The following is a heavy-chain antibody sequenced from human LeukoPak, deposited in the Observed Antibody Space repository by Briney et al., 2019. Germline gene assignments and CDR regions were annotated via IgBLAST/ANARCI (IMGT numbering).Heavy chain of an antibody. D-gene: IGHD2-15*01. CDR2: IYYTGTT. Sequence: SETLSLTCTVSGGSISSSNYYWGWIRQPPGKGLEWIGNIYYTGTTYYNPSLTSRVTISVDTSKNQFSLKLTSVTAADTAVYYCGRVGEYGYCIPGTCFSPFDNWGQGTLVTVSS. J-gene: IGHJ4*02. V-gene: IGHV4-39*07. CDR3: GRVGEYGYCIPGTCFSPFDN. CDR1: GGSISSSNYY.